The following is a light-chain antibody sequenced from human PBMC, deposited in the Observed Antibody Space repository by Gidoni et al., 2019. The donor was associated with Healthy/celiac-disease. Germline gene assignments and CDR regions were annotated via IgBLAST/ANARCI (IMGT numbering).Light chain of an antibody. CDR2: YDS. J-gene: IGLJ2*01. V-gene: IGLV3-21*04. Sequence: SYVLTQPPSVSVAPGKTARITCGGNNIGRKSVHWNQQKPCQAPVLVIYYDSDRPSGIPGRFSGSNSGNTATLTISRVEAGDEADYYCQVWDSSSDQSYVVFGGGTKLTVL. CDR3: QVWDSSSDQSYVV. CDR1: NIGRKS.